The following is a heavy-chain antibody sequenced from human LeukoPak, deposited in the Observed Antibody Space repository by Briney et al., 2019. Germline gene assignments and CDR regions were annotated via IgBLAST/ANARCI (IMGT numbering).Heavy chain of an antibody. CDR1: GGTFSDYA. J-gene: IGHJ4*02. V-gene: IGHV1-69*05. CDR3: ARNAYEFDY. Sequence: SVKVSCKASGGTFSDYAISWVRQAPGQGLEWMGRIIPAFGVVDYAQRFQGRVTITTGESTSTAYMDLTSLRSEDTAVYYCARNAYEFDYWGQGTLVTVSS. D-gene: IGHD5-12*01. CDR2: IIPAFGVV.